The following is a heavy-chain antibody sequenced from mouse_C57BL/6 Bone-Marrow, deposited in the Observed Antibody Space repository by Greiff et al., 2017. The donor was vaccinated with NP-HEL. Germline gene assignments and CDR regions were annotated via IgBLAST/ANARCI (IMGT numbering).Heavy chain of an antibody. CDR3: ARNTRDYFDY. CDR1: GYTFTDYY. CDR2: INPNNGGT. J-gene: IGHJ2*01. V-gene: IGHV1-26*01. Sequence: EVKLQQSGPELVKPGASVKISCKASGYTFTDYYMNWVKQSHGKSLEWIGDINPNNGGTSYNQKFKGKATLTVDKSSSTAYMELRSLTSEDSAVYYCARNTRDYFDYWGQGTTLTVSS.